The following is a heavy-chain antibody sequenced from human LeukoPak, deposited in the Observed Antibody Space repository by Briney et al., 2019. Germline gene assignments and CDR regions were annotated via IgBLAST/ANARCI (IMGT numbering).Heavy chain of an antibody. D-gene: IGHD5-24*01. CDR1: GYTFTRYL. CDR3: ATGRDGYNSEYFQH. J-gene: IGHJ1*01. V-gene: IGHV1-46*01. CDR2: INPSGGST. Sequence: ASVKVSCKASGYTFTRYLMHWVRQAPGQGLEWMGIINPSGGSTSYPQKFQGRVTMTRDTSTSTVYMELSSLRSEDTAVYFCATGRDGYNSEYFQHWGQGTLVTVSS.